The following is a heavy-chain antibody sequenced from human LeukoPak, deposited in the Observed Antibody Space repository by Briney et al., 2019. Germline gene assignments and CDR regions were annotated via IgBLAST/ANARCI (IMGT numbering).Heavy chain of an antibody. J-gene: IGHJ6*03. D-gene: IGHD3-10*01. CDR3: AREMYYYGSGSANYYMDV. Sequence: SETLSLTCTVSGYSISSGYYWGWIRQPPGKGLEWIGSIYHSGSTYYNPSLKSRVTISVDTSKNQFSLKLSSVTAADTAVYYCAREMYYYGSGSANYYMDVWGQGTMVTVSS. CDR2: IYHSGST. V-gene: IGHV4-38-2*02. CDR1: GYSISSGYY.